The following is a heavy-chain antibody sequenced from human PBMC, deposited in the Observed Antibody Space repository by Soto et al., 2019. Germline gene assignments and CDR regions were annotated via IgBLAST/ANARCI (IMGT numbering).Heavy chain of an antibody. CDR3: ARGLVGSKGRIAVAGAYYFDY. Sequence: SETLSLTCAVYGGSFSGYYWSWIRQPPGKGLEWIGEINHSGSTNYNPSLKSRVTISVDTSKNQFSLKLSSVTAADTAVYYCARGLVGSKGRIAVAGAYYFDYWGQGTLVTVSS. CDR2: INHSGST. V-gene: IGHV4-34*01. J-gene: IGHJ4*02. CDR1: GGSFSGYY. D-gene: IGHD6-19*01.